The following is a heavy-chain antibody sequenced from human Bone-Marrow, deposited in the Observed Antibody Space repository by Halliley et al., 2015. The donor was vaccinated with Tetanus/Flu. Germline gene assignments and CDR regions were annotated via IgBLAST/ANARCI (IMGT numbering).Heavy chain of an antibody. V-gene: IGHV3-23*01. D-gene: IGHD3-10*01. CDR2: ISGSGGSS. CDR3: AKVRQNYYGSGSDDAFYI. J-gene: IGHJ3*02. Sequence: ISGSGGSSFYADSGKGRFTISRDNSKNTLYLEVNSLRAEDTAVYYCAKVRQNYYGSGSDDAFYIWGQGTMVTVSS.